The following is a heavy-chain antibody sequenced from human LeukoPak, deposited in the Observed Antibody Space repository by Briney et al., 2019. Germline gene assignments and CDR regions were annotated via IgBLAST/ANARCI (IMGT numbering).Heavy chain of an antibody. D-gene: IGHD1-26*01. CDR1: GGTFSNYA. CDR3: AREVSGTYCDY. CDR2: IIPILGTS. J-gene: IGHJ4*02. V-gene: IGHV1-69*13. Sequence: SVKVSCKASGGTFSNYAISWVRQAAGQGLEWMGGIIPILGTSNYAQKFQDRLTITADESTSTAYLELSSLTSADTAVYYCAREVSGTYCDYWGQGSLVTVSS.